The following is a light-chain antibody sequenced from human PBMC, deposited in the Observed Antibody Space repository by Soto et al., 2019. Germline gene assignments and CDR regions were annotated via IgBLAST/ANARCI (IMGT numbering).Light chain of an antibody. CDR3: CSYAGSYTWV. CDR1: SSDVGSYNL. V-gene: IGLV2-11*01. CDR2: DVS. Sequence: QSALTQPASVSGSPGQSITISCTGTSSDVGSYNLVSWYQQHPGKAPKLMIYDVSKRPSGVPDRFSGSKSGNTASLTISGIQAEDEADYYCCSYAGSYTWVFGGGTKLTVL. J-gene: IGLJ3*02.